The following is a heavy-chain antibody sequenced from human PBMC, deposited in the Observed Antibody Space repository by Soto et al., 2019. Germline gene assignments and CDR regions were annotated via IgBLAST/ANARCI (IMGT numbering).Heavy chain of an antibody. CDR2: ISGTAGRT. J-gene: IGHJ4*02. V-gene: IGHV3-23*01. CDR1: GFTPTTTP. D-gene: IGHD3-9*01. Sequence: GSLRLSCAGSGFTPTTTPLSWVRQPPGKGLEWVTTISGTAGRTYYVDSVKGRFFISRDNSKNTVTLQMNNLTVDDTAVYYCATSFRYFDNWGQGTRVTVSS. CDR3: ATSFRYFDN.